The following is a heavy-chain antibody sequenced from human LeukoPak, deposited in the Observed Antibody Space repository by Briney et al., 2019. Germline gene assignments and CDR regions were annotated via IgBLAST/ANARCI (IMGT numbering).Heavy chain of an antibody. Sequence: GGSLRLSCAASGFTFSSYWMSWVRQAPGKGLEWVANIKQDGSEKYYVDSVKGRFTISRDNAKNSLYLQMNSLRAEDTAVYYCAREAIVGASYNFDYWGPGTLVTVSS. CDR1: GFTFSSYW. CDR3: AREAIVGASYNFDY. V-gene: IGHV3-7*01. J-gene: IGHJ4*02. CDR2: IKQDGSEK. D-gene: IGHD1-26*01.